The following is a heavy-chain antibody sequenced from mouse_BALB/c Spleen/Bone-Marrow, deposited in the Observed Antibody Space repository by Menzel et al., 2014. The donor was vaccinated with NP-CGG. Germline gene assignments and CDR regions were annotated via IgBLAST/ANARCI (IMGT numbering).Heavy chain of an antibody. J-gene: IGHJ1*01. Sequence: VQLQQSGAELARPGASVKLSCKASGYTFTSYWMQWVKQRPGQGLEWIGAIYPGNSDTNYNQKFKGKAKLTAVTSTSTAYMELSSLTNEDSAVYYCTRGPYFDVWGAGTTVTVSS. V-gene: IGHV1-5*01. CDR2: IYPGNSDT. CDR1: GYTFTSYW. CDR3: TRGPYFDV.